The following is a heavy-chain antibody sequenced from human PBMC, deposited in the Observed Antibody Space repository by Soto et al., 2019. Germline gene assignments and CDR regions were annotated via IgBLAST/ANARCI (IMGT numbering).Heavy chain of an antibody. CDR2: ISSNGGST. J-gene: IGHJ6*03. CDR3: ARSMRTTVTTVSYYYYMDV. V-gene: IGHV3-64*01. D-gene: IGHD4-4*01. CDR1: GFTFSSYA. Sequence: GGSLRLSCAASGFTFSSYAMHWVRQAPGKGLEYASAISSNGGSTYYANSVKGRFTISRDNSKNTLYLQMGSLRAEDMAVYYCARSMRTTVTTVSYYYYMDVWGKGITVTVSS.